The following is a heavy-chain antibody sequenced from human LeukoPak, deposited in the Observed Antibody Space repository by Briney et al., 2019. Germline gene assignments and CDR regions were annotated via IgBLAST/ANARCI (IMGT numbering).Heavy chain of an antibody. D-gene: IGHD1-26*01. Sequence: SQTLSLTCTVSGGSISSGSYYWSWIRQPAGKGLEWIGRIYTSGSTNYNPSLRSRVTISVDTSKNQFSLKLSSVTAADTAVYYCARDGRGGGLRYYFDYWGQGTLVTVSS. J-gene: IGHJ4*02. CDR1: GGSISSGSYY. CDR3: ARDGRGGGLRYYFDY. V-gene: IGHV4-61*02. CDR2: IYTSGST.